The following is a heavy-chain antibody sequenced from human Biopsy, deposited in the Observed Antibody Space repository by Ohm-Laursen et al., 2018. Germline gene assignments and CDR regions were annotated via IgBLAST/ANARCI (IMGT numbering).Heavy chain of an antibody. V-gene: IGHV1-69*13. CDR1: GGTFSSYA. D-gene: IGHD3-22*01. Sequence: GASVKVSCKASGGTFSSYAISWVRQAPGQGLEWMGGIIPIFGTANYAQKFQGRVTITADESTSTAYMELSSLRSEDTAVYYCARGVPHYDGSGFPLAGYWYFDLCGRGTLVTVSS. CDR3: ARGVPHYDGSGFPLAGYWYFDL. CDR2: IIPIFGTA. J-gene: IGHJ2*01.